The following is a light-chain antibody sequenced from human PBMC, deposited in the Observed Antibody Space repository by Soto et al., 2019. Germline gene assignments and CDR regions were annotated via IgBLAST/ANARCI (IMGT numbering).Light chain of an antibody. Sequence: QSVLAEPRAAAVSPGQAVTISCTGTSSDVGGYNYVSWYQQHPGKAPKLMIYEVSKRPSGVPDRFSGSKSGNTASLTVSGLQAEDEADYYCSSYAGSNNFVVFGGGTKLT. J-gene: IGLJ2*01. CDR3: SSYAGSNNFVV. V-gene: IGLV2-8*01. CDR2: EVS. CDR1: SSDVGGYNY.